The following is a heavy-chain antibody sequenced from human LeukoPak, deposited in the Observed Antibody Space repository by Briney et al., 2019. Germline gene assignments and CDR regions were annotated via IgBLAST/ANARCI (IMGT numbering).Heavy chain of an antibody. J-gene: IGHJ5*02. CDR2: IYYTGTT. D-gene: IGHD3-22*01. CDR3: ARGFYDSSGYSNCFDP. V-gene: IGHV4-59*01. CDR1: GDSISSSY. Sequence: SETLSLTCTVSGDSISSSYWSWIRQPPGKTLEWIGYIYYTGTTNYNPSLKSRVTMSIDTSKNQFSLNLNSVTAADTAVYYCARGFYDSSGYSNCFDPWGQGTLVTVSS.